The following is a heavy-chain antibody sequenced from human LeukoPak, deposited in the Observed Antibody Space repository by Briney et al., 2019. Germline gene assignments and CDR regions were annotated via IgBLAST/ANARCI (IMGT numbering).Heavy chain of an antibody. J-gene: IGHJ4*02. Sequence: GRSMRLARAASGFTSSSYWMSWVRQAPGNGREWVANIKQDGSEKYYVDSVKGRFTISRDKAKNSLYLEMKSLSAEDTAVYFCARASGDFLGFDYWGQGTLVTVSS. D-gene: IGHD7-27*01. V-gene: IGHV3-7*01. CDR1: GFTSSSYW. CDR3: ARASGDFLGFDY. CDR2: IKQDGSEK.